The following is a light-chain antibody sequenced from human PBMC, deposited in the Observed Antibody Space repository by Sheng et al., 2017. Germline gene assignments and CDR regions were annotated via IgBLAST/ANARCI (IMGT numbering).Light chain of an antibody. CDR1: QSVLYSSNNKNY. V-gene: IGKV4-1*01. Sequence: DIVMTQSPDSLAVSLGERATINCKSSQSVLYSSNNKNYLAWYQQKPGQPPKLLIYWASTRESGVPDRFSGSGSGTDFTLTISSLQAEXVAIYYCQQYYSIPLTFGGGTKVEIK. CDR2: WAS. CDR3: QQYYSIPLT. J-gene: IGKJ4*01.